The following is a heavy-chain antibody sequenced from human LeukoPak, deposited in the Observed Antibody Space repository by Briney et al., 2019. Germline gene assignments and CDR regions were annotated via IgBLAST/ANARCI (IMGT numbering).Heavy chain of an antibody. V-gene: IGHV3-23*01. J-gene: IGHJ4*02. CDR2: ISGSGSST. Sequence: GGSLRLSCATSGFTFNNYAMTWVRQAPGKGLEWVSGISGSGSSTYYADSVKGRFTLSRDYPKNTLYLQMNSLRAEDTAVYFCAKYSGSYYYPPNWDSWGQGTLVTVSS. D-gene: IGHD1-26*01. CDR1: GFTFNNYA. CDR3: AKYSGSYYYPPNWDS.